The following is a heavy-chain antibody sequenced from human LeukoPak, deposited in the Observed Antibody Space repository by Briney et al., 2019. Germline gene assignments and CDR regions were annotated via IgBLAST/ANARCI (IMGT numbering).Heavy chain of an antibody. CDR2: ISYDGSNK. CDR3: ARAIAAAGAVGGAFDI. V-gene: IGHV3-30-3*01. Sequence: PGRSLRLSCAASGFTFSSYTMHWVHQAPGKGLEWVAVISYDGSNKYYADSVKGRFTISRDNSKNTLYLQMNSLRAEDTAVYYCARAIAAAGAVGGAFDIWGQGTMVTVSS. D-gene: IGHD6-13*01. CDR1: GFTFSSYT. J-gene: IGHJ3*02.